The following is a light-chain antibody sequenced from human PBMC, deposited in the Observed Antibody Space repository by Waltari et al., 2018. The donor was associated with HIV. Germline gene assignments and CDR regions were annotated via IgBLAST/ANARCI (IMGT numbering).Light chain of an antibody. CDR3: QQSYSNPRT. V-gene: IGKV1-39*01. CDR1: QYISNY. CDR2: VAS. J-gene: IGKJ1*01. Sequence: IHISQSPSSLSASVADRLTITCRASQYISNYLTWYQQKPGKAPKVLIYVASSLQSGVPSRFSGSGSGTDFTLTISSLQPEDFATYYCQQSYSNPRTFGQGTRVEIK.